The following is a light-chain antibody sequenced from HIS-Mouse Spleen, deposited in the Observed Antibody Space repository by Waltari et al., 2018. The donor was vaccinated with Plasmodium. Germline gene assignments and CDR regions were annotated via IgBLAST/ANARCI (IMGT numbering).Light chain of an antibody. CDR1: QSVLYSSNNKNY. Sequence: DIVMTQSPDSLAVSLGERATIHCKSSQSVLYSSNNKNYLALYQQKPGQPPKLLIYWASTRESGVPDRFSGSGSGTDFTLTISSLQAEDVAVYYCQQYYSTFTFGPGTKVDIK. J-gene: IGKJ3*01. CDR2: WAS. V-gene: IGKV4-1*01. CDR3: QQYYSTFT.